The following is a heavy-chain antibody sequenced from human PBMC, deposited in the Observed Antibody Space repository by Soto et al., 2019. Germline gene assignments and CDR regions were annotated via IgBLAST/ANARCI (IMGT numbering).Heavy chain of an antibody. CDR1: GYTFSSYG. J-gene: IGHJ4*02. D-gene: IGHD4-17*01. V-gene: IGHV1-18*01. CDR2: ISTYKGDT. Sequence: QVQLVQSGAEVKKPGASVKVSRKTSGYTFSSYGISWVRQAPGQGLEWMGWISTYKGDTHYVQNLQGRVTLTTDTSTSTAYMELRSLRSDDTAVYYCARAYGDYYFDYWGQGTLVTVSS. CDR3: ARAYGDYYFDY.